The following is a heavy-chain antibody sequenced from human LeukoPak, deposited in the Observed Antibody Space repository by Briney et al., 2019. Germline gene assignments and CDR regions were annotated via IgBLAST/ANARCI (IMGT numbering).Heavy chain of an antibody. V-gene: IGHV1-69*01. D-gene: IGHD2-8*01. J-gene: IGHJ4*02. Sequence: SVKVSCKASGGTFSNYAISWVRQAPGQGLEWMGGIIPLFDTADYAQKFQGRLTITADESTSTAYMELSSLRAEDTAVYYCARVATVRTSPIDYWGQGTLVTVSS. CDR1: GGTFSNYA. CDR2: IIPLFDTA. CDR3: ARVATVRTSPIDY.